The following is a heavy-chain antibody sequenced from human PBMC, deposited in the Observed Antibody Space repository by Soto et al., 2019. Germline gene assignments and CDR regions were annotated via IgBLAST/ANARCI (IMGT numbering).Heavy chain of an antibody. CDR3: ARDQEGITMIVGGT. Sequence: QVQLVQSGAEVKKPGASVKVSCKASGDIFTSYGISWVRQAPGQGLEWMGWISAYNGNTNYAQKFQGRVTRTTYTSTSTASVELRSLRSDDTAVYYCARDQEGITMIVGGTWGQGTLVTVSS. D-gene: IGHD3-22*01. J-gene: IGHJ5*02. V-gene: IGHV1-18*01. CDR2: ISAYNGNT. CDR1: GDIFTSYG.